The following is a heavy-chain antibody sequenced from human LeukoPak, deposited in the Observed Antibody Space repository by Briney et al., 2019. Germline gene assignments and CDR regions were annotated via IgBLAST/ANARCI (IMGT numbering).Heavy chain of an antibody. CDR2: ISAYNGNT. J-gene: IGHJ4*02. CDR3: ARQHYYSGSYFDY. Sequence: ASVTVSCKTSGYTFTNYGISWMRQAPGQGLEWMGWISAYNGNTNYAQKVQGRVTMTTDTSTSTAYMELRSLRSDDAAVYYCARQHYYSGSYFDYWGQGTLVTVSS. V-gene: IGHV1-18*01. CDR1: GYTFTNYG. D-gene: IGHD1-26*01.